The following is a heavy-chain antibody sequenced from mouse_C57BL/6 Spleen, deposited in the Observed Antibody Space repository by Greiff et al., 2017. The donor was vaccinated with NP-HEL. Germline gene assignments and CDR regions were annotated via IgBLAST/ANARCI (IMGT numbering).Heavy chain of an antibody. D-gene: IGHD1-1*01. J-gene: IGHJ4*01. Sequence: QVQLKQPGPELVKPGASVKISCKASGYAFSSSWMNWVKQRPGKGLEWIGRIYPGDGDTNYNGKFKGKATLTADKSSSTAYMQLSSLTSEDSAVYFCARTITTVVGGAMDYWGQGTSVTVSS. CDR2: IYPGDGDT. CDR1: GYAFSSSW. V-gene: IGHV1-82*01. CDR3: ARTITTVVGGAMDY.